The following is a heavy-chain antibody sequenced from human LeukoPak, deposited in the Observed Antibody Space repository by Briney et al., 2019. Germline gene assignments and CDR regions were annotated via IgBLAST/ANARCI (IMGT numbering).Heavy chain of an antibody. J-gene: IGHJ6*02. CDR2: IYYSGST. V-gene: IGHV4-39*02. Sequence: SETLSLTCTVSGGSISSSSYYWGWIRQPPGKGLEWIGSIYYSGSTYYNPSLKSRVTISVGTSKNQFSLKPSSVTAADTAVYYCARESGGPEGEGMDVWGQGTTVTVSS. CDR3: ARESGGPEGEGMDV. D-gene: IGHD4-23*01. CDR1: GGSISSSSYY.